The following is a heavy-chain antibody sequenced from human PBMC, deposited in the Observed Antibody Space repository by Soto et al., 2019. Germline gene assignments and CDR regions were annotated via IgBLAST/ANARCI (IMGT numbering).Heavy chain of an antibody. V-gene: IGHV4-59*01. CDR3: ARAGGYCSGGSCPDY. CDR1: GGSISSYY. J-gene: IGHJ4*02. D-gene: IGHD2-15*01. Sequence: QVQLQESGPGLVKPSETLSLTCTVSGGSISSYYWSWIRQPPGKGLEWIGYIYYSGSTNYNPSLHSRVTISVDTSKNQCPLKLSAVTAADTAVYYCARAGGYCSGGSCPDYLGQGTLVTVSS. CDR2: IYYSGST.